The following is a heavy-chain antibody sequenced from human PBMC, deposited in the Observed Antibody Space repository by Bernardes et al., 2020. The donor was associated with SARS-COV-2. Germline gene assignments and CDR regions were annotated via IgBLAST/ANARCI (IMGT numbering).Heavy chain of an antibody. CDR2: ISWDGGST. J-gene: IGHJ6*02. Sequence: GGSLRLSCAASGFSFDEYTMHWVRQAPGKGLEWVSLISWDGGSTYYADSVKGRFTISRDNSKNSLYLQMNSLKTEDTALYYCAKDMAYSSSPMGYYYYFYDMDVWGQGTTVTVSS. D-gene: IGHD6-13*01. V-gene: IGHV3-43*01. CDR3: AKDMAYSSSPMGYYYYFYDMDV. CDR1: GFSFDEYT.